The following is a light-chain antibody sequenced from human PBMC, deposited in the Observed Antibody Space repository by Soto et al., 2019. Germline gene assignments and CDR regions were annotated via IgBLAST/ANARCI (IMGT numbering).Light chain of an antibody. CDR3: SSYTTSTTYV. J-gene: IGLJ1*01. Sequence: QSALTQPASVSGSPGQSITISCTGTSSDVSAYNHVSWYQHHPGKAPKLMIYDVSSRPSGVSNRFSGSKSGNTASLTISGLQAEDETDYYCSSYTTSTTYVFGTGTKVTVL. CDR2: DVS. CDR1: SSDVSAYNH. V-gene: IGLV2-14*03.